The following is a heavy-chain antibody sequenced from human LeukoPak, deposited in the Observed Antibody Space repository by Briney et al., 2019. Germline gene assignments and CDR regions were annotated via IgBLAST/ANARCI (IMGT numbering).Heavy chain of an antibody. CDR3: ARDPVEWELLLDY. CDR1: GFTFSGYW. V-gene: IGHV3-7*01. CDR2: MNIDGSEK. Sequence: GGSLRLSCAASGFTFSGYWMGWVRQAPGKRLEWVANMNIDGSEKYYADSAKGRFTISRDNARNSVYLQMNSLRVEDTAVYYCARDPVEWELLLDYWGQGTLVTVSS. D-gene: IGHD1-26*01. J-gene: IGHJ4*02.